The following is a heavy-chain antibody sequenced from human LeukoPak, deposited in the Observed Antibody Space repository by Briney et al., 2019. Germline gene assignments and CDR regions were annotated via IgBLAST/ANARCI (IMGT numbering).Heavy chain of an antibody. J-gene: IGHJ3*02. V-gene: IGHV4-59*01. CDR3: ARAPGGYGSGSRGAFDI. D-gene: IGHD3-10*01. Sequence: SETLSLTCTVSGGSISSYYWSWIRQPPGKGLEWIGYIYCSGSTSYNPSLKSRVTISVDTSKKQFSLKLSSVTAADTAVYYCARAPGGYGSGSRGAFDIWGQGTMVTVSS. CDR2: IYCSGST. CDR1: GGSISSYY.